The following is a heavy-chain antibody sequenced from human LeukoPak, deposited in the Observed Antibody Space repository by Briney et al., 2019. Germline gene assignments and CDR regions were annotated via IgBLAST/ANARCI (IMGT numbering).Heavy chain of an antibody. CDR2: IYTSGST. D-gene: IGHD2-2*01. CDR1: GGSISSYY. Sequence: SETLSLTCTVSGGSISSYYWSWIRQPAGKGLEWIGRIYTSGSTNYNPSLKSRVTMSVDTSKNQFSPKLSSVTAADTAVYYCARALGYCSSTSCRGAFDVWGQGTMVTVSS. J-gene: IGHJ3*01. CDR3: ARALGYCSSTSCRGAFDV. V-gene: IGHV4-4*07.